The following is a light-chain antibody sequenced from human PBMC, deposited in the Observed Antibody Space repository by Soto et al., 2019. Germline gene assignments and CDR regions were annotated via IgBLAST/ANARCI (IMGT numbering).Light chain of an antibody. CDR3: QQYGSSPRT. V-gene: IGKV3-20*01. Sequence: EIVLTQSPGTLSLSPGERATLSCRASESVTNYLAWYQQRPGQAPRLLIYGASSRASGIPDRFRGSGSGTDFTLTISSLEPEDSAVYYCQQYGSSPRTFGQGTKVEIK. CDR1: ESVTNY. CDR2: GAS. J-gene: IGKJ1*01.